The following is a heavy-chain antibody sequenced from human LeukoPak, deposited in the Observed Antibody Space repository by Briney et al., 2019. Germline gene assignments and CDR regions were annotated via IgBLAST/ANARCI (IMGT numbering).Heavy chain of an antibody. CDR2: IYYSGST. CDR1: GGSISSSSYY. J-gene: IGHJ4*02. V-gene: IGHV4-39*07. CDR3: ARVGRGVVIQSFDY. Sequence: SETLSLTCTVSGGSISSSSYYWGWIRQPPGKGLEWIGSIYYSGSTYYNPSLKSRVTISVDTSKNQFSLKLSSVTAADTAVYYCARVGRGVVIQSFDYWGQGTLVTVSS. D-gene: IGHD4-23*01.